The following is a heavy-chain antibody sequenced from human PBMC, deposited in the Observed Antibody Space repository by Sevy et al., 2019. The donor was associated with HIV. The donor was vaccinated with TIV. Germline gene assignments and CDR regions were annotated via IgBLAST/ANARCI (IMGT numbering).Heavy chain of an antibody. CDR2: IKQDGCEK. D-gene: IGHD6-13*01. CDR1: GFTFSSYW. J-gene: IGHJ4*02. V-gene: IGHV3-7*01. CDR3: ARGDLVSQRPSHFDY. Sequence: GGSPRLSCAASGFTFSSYWMSWVRQAPGKGLEWVANIKQDGCEKYYVDSVKGRFTISRDNAKNSLYLQMNSLRAEDTAVYYCARGDLVSQRPSHFDYWGQGTLVTVSS.